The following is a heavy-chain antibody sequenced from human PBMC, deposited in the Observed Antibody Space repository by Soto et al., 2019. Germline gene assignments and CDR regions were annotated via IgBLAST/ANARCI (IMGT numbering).Heavy chain of an antibody. CDR1: GGSFGKSA. CDR2: FIPVYRTL. Sequence: ASVKVSCKASGGSFGKSAINWVRQTPGQGLEWLGGFIPVYRTLNYAQKFQGRVTITADESTGTAYMTLSSLASDDAAVYYCATGVIWIGYFTVDSWGQGTRVTVSS. V-gene: IGHV1-69*13. CDR3: ATGVIWIGYFTVDS. J-gene: IGHJ4*02. D-gene: IGHD3-3*01.